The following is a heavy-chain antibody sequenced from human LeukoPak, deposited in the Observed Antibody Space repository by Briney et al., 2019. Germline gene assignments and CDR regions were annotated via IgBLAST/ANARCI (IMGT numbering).Heavy chain of an antibody. CDR2: INHSGST. J-gene: IGHJ5*02. CDR1: GGSFSGYY. D-gene: IGHD3-10*01. V-gene: IGHV4-34*01. CDR3: ARDPDRGGWFDP. Sequence: SETLSLTCAVYGGSFSGYYWGWIRQPPGKGLEWIGEINHSGSTNYNPSLKSRVTISVDTSKNQFSLKLSSVTAADTAVYYCARDPDRGGWFDPWGQGTLVTVSS.